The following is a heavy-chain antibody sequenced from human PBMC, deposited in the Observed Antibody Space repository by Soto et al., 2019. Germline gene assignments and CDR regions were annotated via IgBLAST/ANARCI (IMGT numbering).Heavy chain of an antibody. D-gene: IGHD2-15*01. Sequence: GGSLRLSCAASGFIFSSYGMHWVRQAPDKGLEWVAFIWYDGSKAYFADSVKGRFTISRDNSKNTLYLQMNSLRAEDTAVYYCARVACSGGSCHEYYFDYWGQGTLVTVSS. CDR2: IWYDGSKA. V-gene: IGHV3-33*01. CDR3: ARVACSGGSCHEYYFDY. CDR1: GFIFSSYG. J-gene: IGHJ4*02.